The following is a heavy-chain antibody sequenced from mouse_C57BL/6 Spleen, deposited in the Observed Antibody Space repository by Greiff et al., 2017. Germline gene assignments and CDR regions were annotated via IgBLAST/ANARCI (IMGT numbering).Heavy chain of an antibody. Sequence: VKVVESGPELVKPGASVKISCKASGYAFSSSWMNWVKQRPGKGLEWIGRIYPGDGDTNYNGKFKGKATLTADKSSSTAYMQLSSLTSEDSAVYFCARYYEYDVWFAYWGQGTLVTVSA. CDR3: ARYYEYDVWFAY. CDR2: IYPGDGDT. J-gene: IGHJ3*01. CDR1: GYAFSSSW. V-gene: IGHV1-82*01. D-gene: IGHD2-4*01.